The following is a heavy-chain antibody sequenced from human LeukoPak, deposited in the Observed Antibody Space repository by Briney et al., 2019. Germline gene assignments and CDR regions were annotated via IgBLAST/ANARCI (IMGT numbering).Heavy chain of an antibody. D-gene: IGHD1-26*01. Sequence: GGSLRLSCAASGFIFSDNGMHWVRQAPGKGLEWVALIRYDGSNKYYADSVKGRFTISRDNSKNTLYLQMNSLRAEDTAVYYCAKVSGSYEYYFDYWGQGTLVTVSS. J-gene: IGHJ4*02. CDR3: AKVSGSYEYYFDY. CDR1: GFIFSDNG. CDR2: IRYDGSNK. V-gene: IGHV3-30*02.